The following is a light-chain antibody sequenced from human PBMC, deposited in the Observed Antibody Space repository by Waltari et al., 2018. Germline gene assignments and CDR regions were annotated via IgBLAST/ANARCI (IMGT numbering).Light chain of an antibody. V-gene: IGKV1-27*01. CDR1: QAISNY. CDR2: AAS. Sequence: DIQMTQSPSSLSASVGDRVTITCRASQAISNYLAWYQQNPGRVPKLLIYAASTLQSGVPSRCSGSGSGTDFTLTISSLQPEDVATYYCQKYNSVPWTFGQGTKVEIK. CDR3: QKYNSVPWT. J-gene: IGKJ1*01.